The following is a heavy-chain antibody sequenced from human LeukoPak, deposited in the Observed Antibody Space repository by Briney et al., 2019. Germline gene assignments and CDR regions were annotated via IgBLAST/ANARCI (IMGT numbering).Heavy chain of an antibody. CDR2: IIPILGIA. D-gene: IGHD2-15*01. CDR3: ARDRVPYCSGGSCHLVYGMDV. CDR1: RGTFSSYA. V-gene: IGHV1-69*04. J-gene: IGHJ6*02. Sequence: GASVKVSCKASRGTFSSYAISWVRQAPGHGLEWMGRIIPILGIANYAQKFQGRVTITADKSTSTAYMELSSLRSEDTAVYYCARDRVPYCSGGSCHLVYGMDVWGQGTTVTVSS.